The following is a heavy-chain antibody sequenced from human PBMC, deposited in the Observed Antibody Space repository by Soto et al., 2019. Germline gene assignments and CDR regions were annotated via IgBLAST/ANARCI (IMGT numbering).Heavy chain of an antibody. CDR1: GFTFDYYW. V-gene: IGHV3-74*01. CDR2: VHSGGTTT. CDR3: ARGDRGGFDL. D-gene: IGHD3-10*01. J-gene: IGHJ3*01. Sequence: EVQLVESGGGLVQPGESLRLSCAASGFTFDYYWMHWVRQAPGKGLVWVSRVHSGGTTTTYADSVKGRFTISRDNARNTGSVQMGSFRAEDTAIYYWARGDRGGFDLWGHGTMVTVSS.